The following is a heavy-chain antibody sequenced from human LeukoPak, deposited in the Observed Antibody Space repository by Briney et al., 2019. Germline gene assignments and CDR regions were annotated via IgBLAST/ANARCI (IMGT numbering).Heavy chain of an antibody. Sequence: ASVKVSCKASGGTFSSYAISWVRQAPGQGLEWMGRIIPILGIANYAQKFQGRVTITADKSTSTAYMELSSPRSEDTAVYYCARSALWFGEFNDAFDIWGQGTMVTVSS. CDR2: IIPILGIA. D-gene: IGHD3-10*01. J-gene: IGHJ3*02. CDR3: ARSALWFGEFNDAFDI. CDR1: GGTFSSYA. V-gene: IGHV1-69*04.